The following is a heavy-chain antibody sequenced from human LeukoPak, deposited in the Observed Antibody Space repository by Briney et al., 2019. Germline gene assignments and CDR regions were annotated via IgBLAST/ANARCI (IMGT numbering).Heavy chain of an antibody. CDR2: IIPIFGTA. J-gene: IGHJ6*03. CDR3: ARDMLGYYYYYMDV. V-gene: IGHV1-69*01. Sequence: SVKVSCKASGGTFSSYSISWVRQAPGQGLEWMGGIIPIFGTANYAQKFQGRVTITADESTSTAYMELSSLRSEDTAVYYCARDMLGYYYYYMDVWGKGTTVTVSS. CDR1: GGTFSSYS. D-gene: IGHD3-10*02.